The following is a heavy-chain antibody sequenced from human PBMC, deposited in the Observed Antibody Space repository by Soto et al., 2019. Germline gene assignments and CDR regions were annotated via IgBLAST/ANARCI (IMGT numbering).Heavy chain of an antibody. CDR2: ISYDGSNK. Sequence: PGGSLRLSCAASGFTFSSYAMHWVRQAPGKGLEWVAVISYDGSNKYYADSVKGRFTISRDNSKNTLYLQMNSLRAEDTAVYYCARDFNRYSPQYYFDYWGQGTLVTGSS. CDR1: GFTFSSYA. V-gene: IGHV3-30-3*01. D-gene: IGHD1-1*01. CDR3: ARDFNRYSPQYYFDY. J-gene: IGHJ4*02.